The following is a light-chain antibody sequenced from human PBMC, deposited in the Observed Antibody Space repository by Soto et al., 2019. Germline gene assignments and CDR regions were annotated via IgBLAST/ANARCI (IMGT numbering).Light chain of an antibody. CDR1: QSISSW. CDR2: KAS. CDR3: QQYNSHST. Sequence: DIPMTQSPSTLSASVGDRVTITCRASQSISSWLAWYQQRPGKAPKLLIYKASTLESGVPSRFSGSGSGTEFTLTISSLQPDDFATYFCQQYNSHSTFGQGTKLEIK. J-gene: IGKJ2*01. V-gene: IGKV1-5*03.